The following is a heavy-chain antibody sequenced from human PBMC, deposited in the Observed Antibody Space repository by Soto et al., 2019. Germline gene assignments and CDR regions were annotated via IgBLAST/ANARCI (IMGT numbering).Heavy chain of an antibody. CDR1: GFTFNNFP. CDR2: ISSDGRST. Sequence: EVQVVESGGGLVQPGGSLRLSCAASGFTFNNFPMYWVRQAPGEGLEYVSSISSDGRSTFYSNSVKGRFTISRDNSKNTVWLQMGSLRVEDMAVYYCARVYSSGSGRGGVDVWGKGTTVTVSS. J-gene: IGHJ6*04. D-gene: IGHD3-10*01. V-gene: IGHV3-64*01. CDR3: ARVYSSGSGRGGVDV.